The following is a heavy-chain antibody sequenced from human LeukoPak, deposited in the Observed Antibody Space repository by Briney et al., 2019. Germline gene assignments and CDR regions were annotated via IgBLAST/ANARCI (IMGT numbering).Heavy chain of an antibody. Sequence: PSETLSLTCTVSGGSISSYYWSWIRQPPGKGLEWIGYIYNSGSTNYNPSLTSRVTISVDTSKNQFSLKLSSVTAADTAVYYCARTKGGGHYDYWGQGTLVTVSS. V-gene: IGHV4-59*01. CDR1: GGSISSYY. CDR3: ARTKGGGHYDY. J-gene: IGHJ4*02. D-gene: IGHD2-15*01. CDR2: IYNSGST.